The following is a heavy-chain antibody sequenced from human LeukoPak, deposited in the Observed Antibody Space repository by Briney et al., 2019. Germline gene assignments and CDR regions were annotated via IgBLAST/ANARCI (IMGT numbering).Heavy chain of an antibody. CDR2: INPSGGST. D-gene: IGHD4-23*01. V-gene: IGHV1-46*01. CDR3: ARDRGGGHFDY. Sequence: GASVKVSCKASGYTFFTYYMHWVRQAPGQGLEWMGIINPSGGSTSYAQKFQGRVTMTRDMSTSTVYMELSSLRSEDTAVYYCARDRGGGHFDYWGQGTLVTVSS. J-gene: IGHJ4*02. CDR1: GYTFFTYY.